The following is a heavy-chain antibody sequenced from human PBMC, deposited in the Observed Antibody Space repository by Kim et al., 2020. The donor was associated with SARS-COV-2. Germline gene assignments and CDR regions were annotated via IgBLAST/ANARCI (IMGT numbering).Heavy chain of an antibody. Sequence: GESLKISCKGSGYSFTSYWISWVRQMPGKGLEWMGRIDPSDSYTNYSPSFQGHVTISADKSISTAYLQWSSLKASDTAMYYCARSYGGKDYFDYWGQGTLVTVSS. CDR1: GYSFTSYW. V-gene: IGHV5-10-1*01. J-gene: IGHJ4*02. CDR2: IDPSDSYT. D-gene: IGHD4-17*01. CDR3: ARSYGGKDYFDY.